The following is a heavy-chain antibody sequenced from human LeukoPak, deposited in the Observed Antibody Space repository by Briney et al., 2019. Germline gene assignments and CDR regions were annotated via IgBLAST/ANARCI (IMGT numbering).Heavy chain of an antibody. J-gene: IGHJ4*02. D-gene: IGHD3-9*01. Sequence: ASVKVSCKASGYTFTSYAMHWVRQAPGQRLEWMGWISAYNGNTNYAQKLQGRVTMTTDTSTSTAYMELRSLRSDDTAVYYCARGVEGGDILTGYYEPPEYWGQGTLVTVSS. CDR3: ARGVEGGDILTGYYEPPEY. CDR1: GYTFTSYA. CDR2: ISAYNGNT. V-gene: IGHV1-18*01.